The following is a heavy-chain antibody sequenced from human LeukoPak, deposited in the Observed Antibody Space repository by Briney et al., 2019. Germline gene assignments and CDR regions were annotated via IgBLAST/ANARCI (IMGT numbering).Heavy chain of an antibody. V-gene: IGHV1-2*02. Sequence: ASVKVSCKASGYTFTGYYMHWVRQAPGQGLEWMGWINPNSGGTNYAQKFQGRVTMTRDTSISTAYMELSRLRSDDTAVYYCARDARIYYGDYGSRPDWYFDLWGRGTLVTVSS. J-gene: IGHJ2*01. D-gene: IGHD4-17*01. CDR2: INPNSGGT. CDR1: GYTFTGYY. CDR3: ARDARIYYGDYGSRPDWYFDL.